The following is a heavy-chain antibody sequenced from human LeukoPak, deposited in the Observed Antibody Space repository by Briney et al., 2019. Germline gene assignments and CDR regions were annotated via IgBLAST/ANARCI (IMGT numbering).Heavy chain of an antibody. Sequence: EASVKVSCKTSEGTFSSYTISWVRQAPGQGLEWMGGIIPIFGTANYAQKFQGRVTITADDSTSTAYLELSSLRSEDTAVYYCARAYMTATRHFDYWGQGTLVTVSS. V-gene: IGHV1-69*13. CDR1: EGTFSSYT. J-gene: IGHJ4*02. CDR3: ARAYMTATRHFDY. D-gene: IGHD2-21*02. CDR2: IIPIFGTA.